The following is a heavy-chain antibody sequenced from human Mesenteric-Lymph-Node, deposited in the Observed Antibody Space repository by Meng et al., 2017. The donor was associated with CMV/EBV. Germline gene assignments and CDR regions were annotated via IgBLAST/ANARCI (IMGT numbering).Heavy chain of an antibody. CDR1: GFTFSDYY. D-gene: IGHD6-13*01. Sequence: GGSLRLSCAASGFTFSDYYMSWIRQAPGKGLEWVSYISSSGSTIYYADSVKGRFTISRDNAKNSLYLQMNSLRAEDTALYYCARQQLVHYYYYGMDVWGQGTTVTVSS. CDR2: ISSSGSTI. V-gene: IGHV3-11*01. CDR3: ARQQLVHYYYYGMDV. J-gene: IGHJ6*02.